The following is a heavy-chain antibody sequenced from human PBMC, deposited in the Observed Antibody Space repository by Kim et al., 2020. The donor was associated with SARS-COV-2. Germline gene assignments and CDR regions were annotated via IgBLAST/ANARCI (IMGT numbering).Heavy chain of an antibody. J-gene: IGHJ4*02. D-gene: IGHD4-17*01. CDR3: ARGYDYGDYFDY. V-gene: IGHV3-7*01. Sequence: YYMDSVKGRFTISRDNAKNSLYLQMNSLRAEDTAVYYCARGYDYGDYFDYWGQGTLVTVSS.